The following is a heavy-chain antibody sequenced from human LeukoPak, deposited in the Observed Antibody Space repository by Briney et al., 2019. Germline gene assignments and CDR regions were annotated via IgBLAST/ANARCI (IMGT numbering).Heavy chain of an antibody. V-gene: IGHV3-23*01. CDR2: ISGSAETT. Sequence: GGSLRLSWEGPGFTPTAYVRNRVPQAPGKGLEWVSAISGSAETTYYADSMKGRLTIARDTSKNTLYLQLSSLRGEDTAVYHCAKGRWYGYLIDYFYYMDVWSKGTTVTVP. CDR3: AKGRWYGYLIDYFYYMDV. D-gene: IGHD3-10*01. CDR1: GFTPTAYV. J-gene: IGHJ6*03.